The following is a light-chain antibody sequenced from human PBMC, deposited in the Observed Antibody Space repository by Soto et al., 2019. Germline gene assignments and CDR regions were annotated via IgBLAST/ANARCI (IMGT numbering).Light chain of an antibody. Sequence: DTQMTQSPPTLSASVGDRVTITCRASQSISSSLAWYQQKPGRAPQLLMYMASTLESGVPSRFGGSGSGTEFTLTISSLQPDDFATYYCQQYKTYPFIFGPGTKVDIK. CDR2: MAS. V-gene: IGKV1-5*03. CDR3: QQYKTYPFI. CDR1: QSISSS. J-gene: IGKJ3*01.